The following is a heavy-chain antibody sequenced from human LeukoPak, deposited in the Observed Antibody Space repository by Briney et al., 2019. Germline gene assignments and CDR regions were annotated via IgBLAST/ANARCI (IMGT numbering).Heavy chain of an antibody. D-gene: IGHD1-26*01. CDR2: IYSGGST. J-gene: IGHJ5*02. Sequence: GGSLRLSCAASGFTFSSYSMSWVRQAPGKGLEWVSVIYSGGSTYYADSVKGRFTISRDNSKNTLYLQMNSLRAEDTAVYYCARSPYSGSYYWFDPWGQGTLVTVSS. CDR1: GFTFSSYS. CDR3: ARSPYSGSYYWFDP. V-gene: IGHV3-53*01.